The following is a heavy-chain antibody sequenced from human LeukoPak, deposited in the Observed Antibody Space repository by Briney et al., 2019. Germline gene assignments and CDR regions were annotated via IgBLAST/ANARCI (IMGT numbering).Heavy chain of an antibody. CDR2: IYYSGST. CDR3: ARLRGLLWFGGYYYMDV. Sequence: SETLSLTCTVSGGSISSSSYYWGWIRQPPGKGLEWIGSIYYSGSTYYNPSLKSRVTISVDTSKNQFSLKLNSVTAADTAVYYCARLRGLLWFGGYYYMDVWGKGTTVTISS. V-gene: IGHV4-39*07. D-gene: IGHD3-10*01. J-gene: IGHJ6*03. CDR1: GGSISSSSYY.